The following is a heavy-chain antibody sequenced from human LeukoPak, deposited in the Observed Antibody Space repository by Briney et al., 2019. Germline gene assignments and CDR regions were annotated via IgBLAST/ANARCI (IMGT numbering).Heavy chain of an antibody. Sequence: ASVKVSCKVSGYTLTELSMHWVRQAPGKGLEWMGGFDPEDGETIYAQKSQGRVTMTEDTSTDTAYMELSSLRSEDTAVYYCADFDWFTPRKNWFDPWGQGTLVTVSS. J-gene: IGHJ5*02. CDR1: GYTLTELS. V-gene: IGHV1-24*01. CDR3: ADFDWFTPRKNWFDP. CDR2: FDPEDGET. D-gene: IGHD3-9*01.